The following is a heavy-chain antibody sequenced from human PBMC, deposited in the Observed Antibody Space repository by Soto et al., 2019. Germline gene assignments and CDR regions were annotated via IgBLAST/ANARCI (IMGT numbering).Heavy chain of an antibody. D-gene: IGHD3-3*01. CDR3: ARETLSFGSALDV. J-gene: IGHJ6*02. Sequence: GVLRLSCAASGFRFDDYNMHWVRQAPGKGLEWVSLITWNGGNKYYEDSVKGRFTISRDGTTQSVSLQMTSLKREDTGVYYCARETLSFGSALDVWGQGTTVTVSS. CDR1: GFRFDDYN. V-gene: IGHV3-43*01. CDR2: ITWNGGNK.